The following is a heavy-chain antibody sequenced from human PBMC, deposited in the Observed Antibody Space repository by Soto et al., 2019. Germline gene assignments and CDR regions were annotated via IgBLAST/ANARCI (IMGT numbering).Heavy chain of an antibody. CDR3: ASGRWLTMRGDFRYYYYGMDV. Sequence: ASVKVSCKASGYTFTSYGISWVRQAPGQGLEWMGWISAYNGNTNYEQKLQGRVTMTTDTSTSTAYMELRSLRSDDTAVYYCASGRWLTMRGDFRYYYYGMDVWG. D-gene: IGHD3-3*01. CDR1: GYTFTSYG. V-gene: IGHV1-18*04. CDR2: ISAYNGNT. J-gene: IGHJ6*02.